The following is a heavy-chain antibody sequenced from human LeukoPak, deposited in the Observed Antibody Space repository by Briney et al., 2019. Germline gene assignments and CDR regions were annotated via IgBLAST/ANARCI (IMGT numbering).Heavy chain of an antibody. CDR1: GFTFSSYG. CDR3: ARGGISLAGFDY. CDR2: ISGGGGAT. V-gene: IGHV3-23*01. J-gene: IGHJ4*02. Sequence: GGSLRLSCVASGFTFSSYGMSWVRQAPGKGLEWVTVISGGGGATYYADSVKGRFTFSRDNSKNTLYLQMNSLRAEDTAVYYCARGGISLAGFDYWGQGALVTVSS. D-gene: IGHD6-19*01.